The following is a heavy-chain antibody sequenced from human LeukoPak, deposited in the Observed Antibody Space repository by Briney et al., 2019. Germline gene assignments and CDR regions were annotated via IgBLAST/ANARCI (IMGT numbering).Heavy chain of an antibody. Sequence: GGSLRLSCAASGFTFSSYAMSWVRQAPGKGLEWVSAISGSGGSTYYADSVKGRFTISRDNSKSTLYLQMNSLRAEDTAVYYCATSSMAYGFDYWGQGTLVTVSS. D-gene: IGHD2-8*01. CDR1: GFTFSSYA. CDR3: ATSSMAYGFDY. CDR2: ISGSGGST. V-gene: IGHV3-23*01. J-gene: IGHJ4*02.